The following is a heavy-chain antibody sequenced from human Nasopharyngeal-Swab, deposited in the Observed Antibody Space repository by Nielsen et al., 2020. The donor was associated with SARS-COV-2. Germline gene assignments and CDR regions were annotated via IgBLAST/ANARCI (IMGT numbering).Heavy chain of an antibody. CDR2: INHSGNT. CDR3: ARGLSGVVPAPILGLGPYYYFYYMDV. CDR1: GGSFSANY. Sequence: SETLSLTCAVSGGSFSANYWGWIRQPPGKGLEWVGEINHSGNTNYNPSLKSRVTITVDTSKSQFSLKLTSVTAADTSVYSCARGLSGVVPAPILGLGPYYYFYYMDVWGKGTTVTVSS. D-gene: IGHD2-2*01. J-gene: IGHJ6*03. V-gene: IGHV4-34*01.